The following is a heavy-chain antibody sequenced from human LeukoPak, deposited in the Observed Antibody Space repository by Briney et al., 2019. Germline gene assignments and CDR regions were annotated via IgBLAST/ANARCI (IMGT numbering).Heavy chain of an antibody. CDR2: IYPGDSDT. J-gene: IGHJ5*02. Sequence: GESLKISCKGSGYSFTSYWIGWVRQMPGKGLEWMGIIYPGDSDTRYSPSFQGQVTISADKSIGIAYLQWSSLKASDTAMYYCARLRILSPYCSGGSCYGVNWFDPWGQGTLATVSS. V-gene: IGHV5-51*01. D-gene: IGHD2-15*01. CDR1: GYSFTSYW. CDR3: ARLRILSPYCSGGSCYGVNWFDP.